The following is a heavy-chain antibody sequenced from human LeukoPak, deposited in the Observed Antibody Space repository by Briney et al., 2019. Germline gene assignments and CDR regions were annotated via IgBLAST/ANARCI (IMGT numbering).Heavy chain of an antibody. J-gene: IGHJ5*01. CDR2: ICGNGCAT. Sequence: GGSLRLSCVASGFCFGNYSMSWVRQAPGKGLEWVSQICGNGCATWYAGFARDRFTISRNNSKKTLYLQMSGLRVEDPAKYYGVKDPRGTYGTNWFVSWGQGTLLIVSS. V-gene: IGHV3-23*01. CDR1: GFCFGNYS. CDR3: VKDPRGTYGTNWFVS. D-gene: IGHD1-26*01.